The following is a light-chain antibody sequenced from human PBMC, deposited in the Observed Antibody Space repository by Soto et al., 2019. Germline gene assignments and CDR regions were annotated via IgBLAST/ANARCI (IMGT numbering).Light chain of an antibody. CDR1: SSDIGAYNF. CDR2: DVN. V-gene: IGLV2-14*03. Sequence: QSALTQPASVSGSPGQSITISCTGTSSDIGAYNFVSWYQQHPGKAPKLMLYDVNIRPSGVSNRFSGSKSGNTASLTISGRQAEDEADYYCTSWTTSTTMIFGGGTKVTV. CDR3: TSWTTSTTMI. J-gene: IGLJ2*01.